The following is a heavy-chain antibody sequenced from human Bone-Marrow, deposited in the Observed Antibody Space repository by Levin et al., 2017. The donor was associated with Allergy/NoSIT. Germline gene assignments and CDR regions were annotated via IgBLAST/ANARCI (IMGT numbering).Heavy chain of an antibody. CDR3: ARDAQTSPTRNYGMDV. CDR2: IYYSGST. V-gene: IGHV4-59*01. Sequence: SETLSLTCTVSGDSISRYYWSWIRQPPGKGLEWIGYIYYSGSTNYNPSLKSRVTISVDTSKNQFSLDLNFATAADTAVYYCARDAQTSPTRNYGMDVWGQGTTVTVSS. J-gene: IGHJ6*02. CDR1: GDSISRYY.